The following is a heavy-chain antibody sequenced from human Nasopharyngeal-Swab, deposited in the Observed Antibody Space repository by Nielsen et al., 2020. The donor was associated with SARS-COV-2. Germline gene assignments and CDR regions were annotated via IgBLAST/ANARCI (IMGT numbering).Heavy chain of an antibody. Sequence: SETLSLTCAVYGGSFSGYYWSWNRQPPGKGLEWIGEINHSGSTNYNPSLKSRVTISVDTSKNQFSLKLSSVTAADTVVYYCARHTANTEDWGQGTLVTVSS. CDR3: ARHTANTED. V-gene: IGHV4-34*01. D-gene: IGHD5-18*01. J-gene: IGHJ4*02. CDR2: INHSGST. CDR1: GGSFSGYY.